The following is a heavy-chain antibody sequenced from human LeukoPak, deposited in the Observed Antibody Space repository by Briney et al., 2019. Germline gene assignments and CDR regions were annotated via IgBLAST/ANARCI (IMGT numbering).Heavy chain of an antibody. CDR1: GFTFSNYW. V-gene: IGHV3-7*01. J-gene: IGHJ4*02. CDR3: ARLGYSSSSWGYFDY. CDR2: IKKDGSER. D-gene: IGHD6-6*01. Sequence: PGGSLRLSCAASGFTFSNYWMSWVRQAPGTGLEWVANIKKDGSERYFVDSVKGRFTISRDNAKNALCLQMTSLRAEDTAVYYCARLGYSSSSWGYFDYWGQGTLVTVSS.